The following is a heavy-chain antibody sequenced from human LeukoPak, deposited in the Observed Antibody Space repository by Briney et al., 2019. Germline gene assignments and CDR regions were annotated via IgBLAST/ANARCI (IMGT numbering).Heavy chain of an antibody. V-gene: IGHV3-30*02. Sequence: GGSLRLSCAASGFTFSSYGMHWVRQAPGKGLEWVAVIWYDGSNKYYADSVKGRFTISRDNSKNTLYLQMNSLRAEDTAVYYCAKDRVTIFGVAPPHYWGQGTLVTVSS. CDR1: GFTFSSYG. CDR3: AKDRVTIFGVAPPHY. J-gene: IGHJ4*02. CDR2: IWYDGSNK. D-gene: IGHD3-3*01.